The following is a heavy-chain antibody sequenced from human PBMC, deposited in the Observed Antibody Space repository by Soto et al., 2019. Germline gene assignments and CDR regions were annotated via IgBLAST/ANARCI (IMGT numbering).Heavy chain of an antibody. D-gene: IGHD3-22*01. CDR2: ISYDGSNK. CDR1: GFTFSSYG. V-gene: IGHV3-30*03. Sequence: GGSLRLSCAASGFTFSSYGMHWVRQAPGRGLEWVAVISYDGSNKYYADSVKGRFTISRDNSKNTLYLQMNSLRAEDTAVYYCATEYYYDSSGYYSIYYGMDVWGQGTTVTVSS. CDR3: ATEYYYDSSGYYSIYYGMDV. J-gene: IGHJ6*02.